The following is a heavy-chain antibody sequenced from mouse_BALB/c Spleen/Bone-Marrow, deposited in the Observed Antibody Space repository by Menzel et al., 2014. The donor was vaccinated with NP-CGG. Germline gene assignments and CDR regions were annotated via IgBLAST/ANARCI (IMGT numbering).Heavy chain of an antibody. D-gene: IGHD3-1*01. CDR3: ARGAARATWFAY. Sequence: DVMLVESGGGLVQPGGSRKLSCAASGFTFXSFGMHWVRQTPEKGLEWVAYISSGSGTIYYADTVKGRFTISRDNPKNTLFLQMTSLRSEDTAMYYCARGAARATWFAYWGQGTLVTVSA. V-gene: IGHV5-17*02. CDR2: ISSGSGTI. CDR1: GFTFXSFG. J-gene: IGHJ3*01.